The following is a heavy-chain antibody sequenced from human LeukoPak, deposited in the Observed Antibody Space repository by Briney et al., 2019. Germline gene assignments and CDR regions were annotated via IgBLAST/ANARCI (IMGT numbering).Heavy chain of an antibody. Sequence: GGSLRLSCAASGFTFSSYAMSWVRQAPGKGLEWVSAISGSGGSTYYAGSVKGRFTISRDNSKNTLYLQMNSLRAEDTAVYYCAKVIAAAQYYYYYYSMDVWGQGTTVTVSS. J-gene: IGHJ6*02. V-gene: IGHV3-23*01. CDR3: AKVIAAAQYYYYYYSMDV. CDR2: ISGSGGST. D-gene: IGHD6-13*01. CDR1: GFTFSSYA.